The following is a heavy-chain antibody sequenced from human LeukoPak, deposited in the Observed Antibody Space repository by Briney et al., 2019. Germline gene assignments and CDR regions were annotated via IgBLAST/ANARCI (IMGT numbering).Heavy chain of an antibody. J-gene: IGHJ5*02. CDR3: ARVVVVVPAANRRGHWFDP. Sequence: SETLSLTCAVYGGSFSGYYWSWIRQPPGKGLEWIGEINHSGSTNYNPSLKSRVTISVDTSKNPFSLKLSSVTAADTAVYYCARVVVVVPAANRRGHWFDPWGQGTLVTVSS. V-gene: IGHV4-34*01. D-gene: IGHD2-2*01. CDR1: GGSFSGYY. CDR2: INHSGST.